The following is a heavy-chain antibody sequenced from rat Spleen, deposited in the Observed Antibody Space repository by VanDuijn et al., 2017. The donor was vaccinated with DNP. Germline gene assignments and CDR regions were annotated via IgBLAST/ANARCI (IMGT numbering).Heavy chain of an antibody. Sequence: EVQLQESGPGLVKPSQSLSLTCSVTDYSITSTYWAWLRQFPGNKMEWMGYISYSGVTRYNPTLRSRMSITRETSKNQFFLHLNSVSTEDTATYYCARWRDSYGHDYFDSWGQGVMVTVSS. J-gene: IGHJ2*01. V-gene: IGHV3-1*01. CDR3: ARWRDSYGHDYFDS. CDR1: DYSITSTY. D-gene: IGHD1-12*01. CDR2: ISYSGVT.